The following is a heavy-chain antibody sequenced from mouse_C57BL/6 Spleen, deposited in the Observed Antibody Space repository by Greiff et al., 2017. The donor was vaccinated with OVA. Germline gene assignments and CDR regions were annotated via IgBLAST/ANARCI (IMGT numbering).Heavy chain of an antibody. CDR2: IDPSDSYT. V-gene: IGHV1-59*01. CDR1: GYTFTSYW. J-gene: IGHJ4*01. Sequence: QVQLQQPGAELVRPGTSVKLSCKASGYTFTSYWMHWVKQRPGQGLEWIGVIDPSDSYTNYNQKFKGKATLTVDTSSSTAYMQLSSLTSEDSAVYYCARKDRGYYAMDYWGQGTSVTVSS. D-gene: IGHD2-14*01. CDR3: ARKDRGYYAMDY.